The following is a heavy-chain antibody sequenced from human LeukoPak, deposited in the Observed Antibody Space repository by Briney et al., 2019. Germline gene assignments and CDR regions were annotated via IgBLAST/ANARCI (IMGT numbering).Heavy chain of an antibody. CDR3: TITSNSGIDH. D-gene: IGHD6-19*01. J-gene: IGHJ4*02. CDR2: INPNSRGT. Sequence: ASVKVSCKASGYTFTDYYMHWVRQAPGQGLEWMGWINPNSRGTNYAQKFQGRATMTRDTSTSTAYMELSRLRSDDTAVYYCTITSNSGIDHWGQGTLVTVSS. V-gene: IGHV1-2*02. CDR1: GYTFTDYY.